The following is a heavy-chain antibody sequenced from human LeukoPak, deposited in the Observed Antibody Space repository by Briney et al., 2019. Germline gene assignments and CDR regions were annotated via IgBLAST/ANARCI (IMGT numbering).Heavy chain of an antibody. Sequence: PGGSLRLSCAPSGFTFSSYAMSWVRQAPGKGLEWVSAISGSGGSTYYADSVKGRFTISRDNSKNTLYLQMNSLRAEDTAVYYCARDSPQALAILHAFDIWGHGTMVTVSS. D-gene: IGHD5-12*01. CDR1: GFTFSSYA. J-gene: IGHJ3*02. V-gene: IGHV3-23*01. CDR2: ISGSGGST. CDR3: ARDSPQALAILHAFDI.